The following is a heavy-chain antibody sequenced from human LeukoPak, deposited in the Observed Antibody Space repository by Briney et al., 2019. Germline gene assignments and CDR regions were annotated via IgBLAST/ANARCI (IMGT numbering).Heavy chain of an antibody. CDR1: GYTFTSYG. D-gene: IGHD2-2*01. CDR2: ISAYNGNT. Sequence: ASVKVSCKASGYTFTSYGISWVRQAPGQGLEWMGWISAYNGNTNYAQKLQGRVTMTTDTSTSTAYMELSSLRSEDTAVYYCATIDCSSTSCSYFDYWGQGTLVTVSS. V-gene: IGHV1-18*01. CDR3: ATIDCSSTSCSYFDY. J-gene: IGHJ4*02.